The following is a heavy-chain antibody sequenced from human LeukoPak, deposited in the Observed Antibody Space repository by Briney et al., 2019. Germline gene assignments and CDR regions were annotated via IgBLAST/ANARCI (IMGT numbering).Heavy chain of an antibody. CDR3: ATHSGYSSSGAPAGFDY. CDR1: GYTLTELS. J-gene: IGHJ4*02. CDR2: FDPEDGET. D-gene: IGHD6-13*01. Sequence: ASVKVSCKVSGYTLTELSMHWVRQAPGKGLEWMGGFDPEDGETIYAQKFQGRVTMTEDTSTDTAYMELSSLRSEDTAVYYCATHSGYSSSGAPAGFDYWGQGTLATVSS. V-gene: IGHV1-24*01.